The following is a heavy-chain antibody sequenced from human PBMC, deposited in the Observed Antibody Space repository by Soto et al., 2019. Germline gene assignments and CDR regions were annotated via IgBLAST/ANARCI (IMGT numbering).Heavy chain of an antibody. J-gene: IGHJ5*02. V-gene: IGHV4-30-4*01. Sequence: SETLSLSCTVSGGSISSGDYYWSWIRQPPGKGLEWIGYIYYSGSTYYNPSLKSRVTISVDTSKNQVSLKLSSVTAAYTAVYYYSRGKMYSYDSSGWPGRIDPWGHGTLVTV. D-gene: IGHD3-22*01. CDR2: IYYSGST. CDR1: GGSISSGDYY. CDR3: SRGKMYSYDSSGWPGRIDP.